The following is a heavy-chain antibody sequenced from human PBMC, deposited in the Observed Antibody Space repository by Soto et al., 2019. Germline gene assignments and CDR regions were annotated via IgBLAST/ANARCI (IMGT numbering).Heavy chain of an antibody. J-gene: IGHJ6*03. CDR2: IKQDGSEK. V-gene: IGHV3-7*01. CDR1: GFTFSSYW. CDR3: ARAPDDTYYYYYMDV. Sequence: GGSLRLSCAASGFTFSSYWMSWVRQAPGKGLEWVANIKQDGSEKYYVDSVKGRFTISRDNAKNSLYLQMNSLRAEDTAVYYCARAPDDTYYYYYMDVWGKGTTVTVSS.